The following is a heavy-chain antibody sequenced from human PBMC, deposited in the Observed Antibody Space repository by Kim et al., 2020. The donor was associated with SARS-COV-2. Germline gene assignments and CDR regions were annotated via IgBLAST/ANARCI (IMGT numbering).Heavy chain of an antibody. CDR3: ARQPYDVGYS. D-gene: IGHD5-18*01. CDR2: ST. J-gene: IGHJ4*02. V-gene: IGHV4-39*01. Sequence: STYYNPSLKSRVTISVDTSKNQCSLKLSSVTAADTAVYYCARQPYDVGYSWGQGTLVTVSS.